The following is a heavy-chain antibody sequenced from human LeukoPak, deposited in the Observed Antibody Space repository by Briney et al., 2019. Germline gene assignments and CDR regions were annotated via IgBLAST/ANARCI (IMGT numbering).Heavy chain of an antibody. Sequence: SVKLSCKALGHRFAHYGINWVRQVPGQGLEGMRGITAYGGDSTNYAEKFQDRVTMTTDTSTSTAYIELRGLRSGDTAIYYCARDPGPRSRNPPDYWDQGTQATVSS. V-gene: IGHV1-18*01. CDR3: ARDPGPRSRNPPDY. J-gene: IGHJ4*02. D-gene: IGHD1-14*01. CDR2: ITAYGGDST. CDR1: GHRFAHYG.